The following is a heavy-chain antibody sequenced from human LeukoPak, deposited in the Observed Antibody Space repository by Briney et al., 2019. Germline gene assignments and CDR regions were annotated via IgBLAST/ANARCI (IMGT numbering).Heavy chain of an antibody. J-gene: IGHJ4*02. CDR3: ARDPPEDEWNSLDS. V-gene: IGHV4-59*02. D-gene: IGHD1-7*01. Sequence: SETLSLTCTVSGGSVNGYYWNWIRQAPGKGLEWIGFIHYSGLTVYSPSLQSRVSMSVDTYRNQFFLDLSSVTAADTALYYCARDPPEDEWNSLDSWGQGILVTVSS. CDR2: IHYSGLT. CDR1: GGSVNGYY.